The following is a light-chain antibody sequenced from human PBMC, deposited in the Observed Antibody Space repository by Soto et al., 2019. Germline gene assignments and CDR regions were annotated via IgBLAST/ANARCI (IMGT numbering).Light chain of an antibody. CDR3: QQYNTWPLT. Sequence: EIVLTQSPATLSLYPGERATLSCRASQSVSNYLAWYQQKPGQAPRLLIYDASTRATGIPARFSGSQSGTEFTLTLRCLLSEDFAVYSCQQYNTWPLTFGGGTKVDIK. CDR1: QSVSNY. V-gene: IGKV3D-15*01. J-gene: IGKJ4*01. CDR2: DAS.